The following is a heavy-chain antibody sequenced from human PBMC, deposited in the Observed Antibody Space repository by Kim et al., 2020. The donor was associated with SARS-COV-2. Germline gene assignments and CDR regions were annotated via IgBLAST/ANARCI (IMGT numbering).Heavy chain of an antibody. CDR2: ISGSGGST. CDR1: GFTFSSYA. V-gene: IGHV3-23*01. J-gene: IGHJ6*02. Sequence: GGSLRLSCAASGFTFSSYAMSWVRQAPGKGLEWVSAISGSGGSTYYADSVKGRFTISRDNSKNTLYLQMNSLRAEDTAVYYCAKASSSSWSSAIGYYYYGMDVWGQGTTVTVSS. D-gene: IGHD6-13*01. CDR3: AKASSSSWSSAIGYYYYGMDV.